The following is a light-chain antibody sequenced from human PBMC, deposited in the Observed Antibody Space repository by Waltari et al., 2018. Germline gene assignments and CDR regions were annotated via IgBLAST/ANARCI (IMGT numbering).Light chain of an antibody. CDR1: PSVSTTS. CDR3: QQYGSSPLFA. J-gene: IGKJ3*01. V-gene: IGKV3-20*01. CDR2: GGS. Sequence: EIGLTQSPGTLPLSPGETATLACRASPSVSTTSLGWYQQKPGQAPRLLLYGGSRRATGIPDRFRGSGSGIDFTLTISSLEPEDFAVYYCQQYGSSPLFAFGPGTKVDIK.